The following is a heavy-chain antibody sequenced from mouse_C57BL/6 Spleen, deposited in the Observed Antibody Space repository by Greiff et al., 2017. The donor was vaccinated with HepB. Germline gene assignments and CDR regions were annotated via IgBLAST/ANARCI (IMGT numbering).Heavy chain of an antibody. CDR2: INPNNGGT. CDR3: ARSYYYGSSYAYYFDY. CDR1: GYTFTDYN. Sequence: VQLQQSGPELVKPGASVKMSCKASGYTFTDYNMHWVKQSHGKSLEWIGYINPNNGGTSYNQKFKGKATLTVNKSSSTAYMELRSLTSEDSAVYYCARSYYYGSSYAYYFDYWGQGTTLTVSS. J-gene: IGHJ2*01. V-gene: IGHV1-22*01. D-gene: IGHD1-1*01.